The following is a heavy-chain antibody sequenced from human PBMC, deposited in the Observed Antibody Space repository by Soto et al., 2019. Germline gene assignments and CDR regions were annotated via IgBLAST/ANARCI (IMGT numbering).Heavy chain of an antibody. V-gene: IGHV2-5*01. Sequence: SGPTLMNPTQPLTLTCTFAGFSLSTSGVGVGLIRQPPGKALEWLALIYWNDDKRYSPSLKSRLTITKDTSKNQVVLTMTNMDPVDTATYYCAHERYSSGPWVFDYWGQGTLVTVYS. CDR3: AHERYSSGPWVFDY. J-gene: IGHJ4*02. CDR2: IYWNDDK. CDR1: GFSLSTSGVG. D-gene: IGHD6-19*01.